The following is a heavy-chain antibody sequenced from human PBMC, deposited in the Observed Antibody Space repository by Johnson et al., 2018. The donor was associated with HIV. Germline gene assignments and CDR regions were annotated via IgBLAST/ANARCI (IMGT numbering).Heavy chain of an antibody. D-gene: IGHD5-24*01. Sequence: QVQLVESGGGVVQPGTSLRLSCAASGFTFSRCGMHWVRQAPGKGLEWAAVISYDGSNKYYADSVKGRFTISRDNSKNTLYLQMNSLRAEDTAVYYCAREMATIRGYAFDIWGQGTMVTVSS. CDR2: ISYDGSNK. J-gene: IGHJ3*02. CDR3: AREMATIRGYAFDI. CDR1: GFTFSRCG. V-gene: IGHV3-30*03.